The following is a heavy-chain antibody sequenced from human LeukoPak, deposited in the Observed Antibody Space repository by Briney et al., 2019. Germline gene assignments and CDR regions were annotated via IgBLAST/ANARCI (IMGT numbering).Heavy chain of an antibody. CDR3: AKDPLLWFGESIKTGGDAFDI. J-gene: IGHJ3*02. CDR2: IYSGGTT. V-gene: IGHV3-66*01. D-gene: IGHD3-10*01. Sequence: GGSLRLSCAASGFTVSSNYMSWVRQAPGKGLEWVSVIYSGGTTYYADSVKGRFTISRDNSKNTLYLQMNSLRAEDTAVYYCAKDPLLWFGESIKTGGDAFDIWGQGTMVTVSS. CDR1: GFTVSSNY.